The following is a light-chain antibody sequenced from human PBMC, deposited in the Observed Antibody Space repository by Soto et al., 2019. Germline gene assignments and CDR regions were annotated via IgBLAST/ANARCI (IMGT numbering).Light chain of an antibody. CDR3: CSYAGTYIPL. CDR2: DVS. CDR1: SSDVGDYDY. J-gene: IGLJ2*01. Sequence: QSVLTQPPSASGSPGQSVTISCTGTSSDVGDYDYVSWYQQHPGKAPKLMIFDVSARPSGVPDRFSGSKSANTASLTISGLQTEDEADYYCCSYAGTYIPLFGGGTKLTVL. V-gene: IGLV2-11*01.